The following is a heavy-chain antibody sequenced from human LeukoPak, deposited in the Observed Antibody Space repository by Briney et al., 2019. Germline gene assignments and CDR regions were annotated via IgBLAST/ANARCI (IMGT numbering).Heavy chain of an antibody. Sequence: GGSLRLSCAASGFTFSSYGMHWVRQAPGKGLEWVAFIRYDGSNKYYADSVKGRFTISRDNSKNTLYLQMNSLRAEDTAVYYCATDGPYCSSTSCPNWFDPWGQGTLVTVSS. V-gene: IGHV3-30*02. CDR3: ATDGPYCSSTSCPNWFDP. D-gene: IGHD2-2*01. CDR1: GFTFSSYG. J-gene: IGHJ5*02. CDR2: IRYDGSNK.